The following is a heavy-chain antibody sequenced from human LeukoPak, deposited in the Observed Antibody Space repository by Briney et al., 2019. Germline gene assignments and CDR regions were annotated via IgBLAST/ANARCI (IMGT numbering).Heavy chain of an antibody. D-gene: IGHD6-6*01. CDR2: INHSGST. J-gene: IGHJ5*02. V-gene: IGHV4-34*01. Sequence: NPSETLSLTCAVYGGSFSGYYWSWIRQPPGKGLEWIGEINHSGSTNYNPSLKSRVTISVDTSKNQFSLKLSSVTAADTAVYYCARGYSSSSGWFDPWGQGTLVTVSP. CDR3: ARGYSSSSGWFDP. CDR1: GGSFSGYY.